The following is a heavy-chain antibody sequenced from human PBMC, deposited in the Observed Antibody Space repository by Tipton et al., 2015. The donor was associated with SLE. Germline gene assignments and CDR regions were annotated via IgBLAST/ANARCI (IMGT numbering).Heavy chain of an antibody. CDR2: IYASGST. CDR3: ARDYYDGSGYYSDEFFQH. Sequence: GSLRLSCTVSDGSISDYYWTWIRQPAGEGLEWIGRIYASGSTNYNPSLRSRAAMSVDTSKSHFSLTLTSVTAADTAVYYCARDYYDGSGYYSDEFFQHWGQGTLVTVSS. J-gene: IGHJ1*01. CDR1: DGSISDYY. V-gene: IGHV4-4*07. D-gene: IGHD3-22*01.